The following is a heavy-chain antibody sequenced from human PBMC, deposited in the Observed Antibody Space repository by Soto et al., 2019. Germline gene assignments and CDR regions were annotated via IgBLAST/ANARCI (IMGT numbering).Heavy chain of an antibody. CDR1: GFSFVDFA. CDR3: VKDRSGTYATSGTYNYFDY. V-gene: IGHV3-9*01. D-gene: IGHD3-10*01. Sequence: EVQLVEPGGGLVQPGRSLRLSCAVSGFSFVDFAMHWVRLVPGKGLEWVSGINWNGGRVDYADSVKGRFTVSRDNAKNSLYLQMTRLRGEDTAFYYCVKDRSGTYATSGTYNYFDYWGQGTLVTVSS. J-gene: IGHJ4*02. CDR2: INWNGGRV.